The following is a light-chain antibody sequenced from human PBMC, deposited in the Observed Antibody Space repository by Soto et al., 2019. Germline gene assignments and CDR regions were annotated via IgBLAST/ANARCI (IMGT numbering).Light chain of an antibody. J-gene: IGKJ1*01. CDR3: LQALQIPWT. Sequence: DIVMTQSPLSLPVTPGEPASISCRSSQSLLHSSGNNYLDWYLQKPGQSPQVLIYLGSNRASGVPDRFSGSGSGTDFTLKISRVEAEDVGVYYCLQALQIPWTFGQGTKVEIK. V-gene: IGKV2-28*01. CDR2: LGS. CDR1: QSLLHSSGNNY.